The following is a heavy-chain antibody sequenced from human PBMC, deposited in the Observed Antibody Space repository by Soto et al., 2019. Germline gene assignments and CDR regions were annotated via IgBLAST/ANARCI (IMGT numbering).Heavy chain of an antibody. CDR2: ISSSSSYI. D-gene: IGHD3-10*01. J-gene: IGHJ5*02. V-gene: IGHV3-21*01. Sequence: EVQLVESGGGLVKPGGSLRLSCAASGFTFSSYSMNWVRQAPGTGLEGVSSISSSSSYIYYADSVKGRFTISRDNAKNSLYLQMNNLRAEDTAVYYCTRDTYYYGSGSYSPWGQGTLVTVSS. CDR3: TRDTYYYGSGSYSP. CDR1: GFTFSSYS.